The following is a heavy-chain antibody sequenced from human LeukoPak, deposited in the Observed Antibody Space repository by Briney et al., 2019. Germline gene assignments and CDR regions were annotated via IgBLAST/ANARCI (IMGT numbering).Heavy chain of an antibody. CDR2: ISHDERTK. Sequence: TGKSLTLSCVASGFNFDNYAMHWVRQPLGKGLEWVAVISHDERTKYADSMKGRITISRDNSKNTVFLQMNNLRTEDTAVYFCARPSPPGDGYNPPDYWGQGTLVTVSS. V-gene: IGHV3-30*04. J-gene: IGHJ4*02. D-gene: IGHD5-24*01. CDR1: GFNFDNYA. CDR3: ARPSPPGDGYNPPDY.